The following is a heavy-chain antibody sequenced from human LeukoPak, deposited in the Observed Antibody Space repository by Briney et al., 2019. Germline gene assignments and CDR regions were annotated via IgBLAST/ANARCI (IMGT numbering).Heavy chain of an antibody. V-gene: IGHV3-53*01. D-gene: IGHD5-18*01. CDR2: IYSGGST. J-gene: IGHJ4*02. Sequence: GGPLRLSCAASGFTFSSYSMNWVRQAPGKGLEWVSVIYSGGSTYYADSVKGRFTISRDNSKNTLYLQMNSLRAEDTAVYYCASGAQLWLPLCFDYWGQGTLVTVSS. CDR3: ASGAQLWLPLCFDY. CDR1: GFTFSSYS.